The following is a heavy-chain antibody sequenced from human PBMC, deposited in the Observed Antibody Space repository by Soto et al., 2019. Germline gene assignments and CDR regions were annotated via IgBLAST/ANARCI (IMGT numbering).Heavy chain of an antibody. CDR2: INSDGSSI. J-gene: IGHJ5*02. V-gene: IGHV3-74*01. Sequence: GGSLRLSCGASGFTFSTYWMHWVRQAPGKGLLWVSRINSDGSSITYADSVKGRFTISRDNSKNTLYLQMNSLRAEDTAVYYCAKDKLGTTWFDPWGQGTLVTVSS. CDR3: AKDKLGTTWFDP. D-gene: IGHD1-7*01. CDR1: GFTFSTYW.